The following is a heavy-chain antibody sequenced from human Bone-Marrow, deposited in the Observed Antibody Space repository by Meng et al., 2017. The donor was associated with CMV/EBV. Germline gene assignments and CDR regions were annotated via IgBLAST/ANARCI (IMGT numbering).Heavy chain of an antibody. J-gene: IGHJ4*02. D-gene: IGHD3-9*01. CDR2: ISSSGSTI. V-gene: IGHV3-11*01. CDR3: ARDSRYFDWLPSLDY. CDR1: GRTVRDYY. Sequence: SGRTVRDYYMRWIRQAPGKGLEWISYISSSGSTIYYEDSVKGRFTISRDNAKNSLYLQMNSLRAEDTAVYYCARDSRYFDWLPSLDYWGQGTLVTVSS.